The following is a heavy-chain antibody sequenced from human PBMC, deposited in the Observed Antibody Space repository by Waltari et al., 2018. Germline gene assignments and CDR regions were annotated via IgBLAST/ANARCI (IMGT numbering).Heavy chain of an antibody. J-gene: IGHJ4*02. D-gene: IGHD6-19*01. CDR3: ARPYSSGWYINFDY. Sequence: EVQLLESGGGLVQPGGSLRLSCSASVFPFSWYSMVWVRQAPGKGLEWVATIKQDGSESYYVDSVKGRFTFSRDNAKNSLYLQMNSLRAEDTAVYYCARPYSSGWYINFDYWGQGTLVTVSS. CDR2: IKQDGSES. CDR1: VFPFSWYS. V-gene: IGHV3-7*01.